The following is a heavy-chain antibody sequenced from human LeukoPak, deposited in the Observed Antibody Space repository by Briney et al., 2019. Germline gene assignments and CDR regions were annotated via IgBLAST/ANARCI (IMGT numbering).Heavy chain of an antibody. D-gene: IGHD3-10*01. Sequence: KASETLSLTCTVSGGSFGNYYWSWIRQPAGKGLEWIGHIYTSGSTGYNSSLKSRVTMSVDTSKKQFSLYLSSVTAADTAVYYCARGRFGDYCLDVWGKGTTVTVSS. CDR2: IYTSGST. V-gene: IGHV4-4*07. CDR1: GGSFGNYY. J-gene: IGHJ6*03. CDR3: ARGRFGDYCLDV.